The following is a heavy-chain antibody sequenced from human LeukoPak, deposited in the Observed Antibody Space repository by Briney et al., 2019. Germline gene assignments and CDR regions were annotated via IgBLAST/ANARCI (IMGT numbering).Heavy chain of an antibody. CDR1: GFTFSSYA. J-gene: IGHJ6*03. V-gene: IGHV3-30-3*01. CDR3: AKEAQLPLYYYYYYYMDV. Sequence: QAGGSLRLSCAASGFTFSSYAMHWVRQAPGKGLEWVAVISYDGSNKYYADSVKGRFTISRDNSKNSLYLQMNSLRTEDTALYYCAKEAQLPLYYYYYYYMDVWGKGTTVTVSS. D-gene: IGHD2-2*01. CDR2: ISYDGSNK.